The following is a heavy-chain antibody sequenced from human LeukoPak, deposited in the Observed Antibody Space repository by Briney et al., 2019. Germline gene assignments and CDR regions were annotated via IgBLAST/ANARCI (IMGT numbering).Heavy chain of an antibody. CDR2: INHSGST. CDR3: ARRIGRITMVRGASRAFDI. CDR1: GGSFSGYY. J-gene: IGHJ3*02. Sequence: KPSETLSLTCAVYGGSFSGYYWSWIRQPPGKGLEWIGEINHSGSTNYNPSLKSRVTISVDTSKNQFSLKLSSVTAADTAVYYCARRIGRITMVRGASRAFDIWGQGTMVTVSS. D-gene: IGHD3-10*01. V-gene: IGHV4-34*01.